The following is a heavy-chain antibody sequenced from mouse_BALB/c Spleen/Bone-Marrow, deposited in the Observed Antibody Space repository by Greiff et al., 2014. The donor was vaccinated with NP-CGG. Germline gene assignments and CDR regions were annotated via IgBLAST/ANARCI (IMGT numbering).Heavy chain of an antibody. D-gene: IGHD1-1*01. Sequence: QVQLKESGPGLVAPSQSLSITCTVSGFSLTSYGVHWVRQPPGKGLEWLGVIGIGGSTNYNSALMSRLSNSKDNSKSQVFLKMNSLQTDDTAMYYCARASYYYGSRYDYWGQGTTLTVSS. CDR3: ARASYYYGSRYDY. CDR1: GFSLTSYG. CDR2: IGIGGST. J-gene: IGHJ2*01. V-gene: IGHV2-9*02.